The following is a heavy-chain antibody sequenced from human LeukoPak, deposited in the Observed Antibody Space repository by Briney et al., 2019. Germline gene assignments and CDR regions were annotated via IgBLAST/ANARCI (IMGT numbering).Heavy chain of an antibody. Sequence: ASVKVSCKASGYTFTGYYMHWARQAPGQGLEWMGWINPNSGGTNYAQKFQGWVTMTRDTSISTAYMELSRLRSDDTAVYYCARIFSGDYPYDAFDIWGQGTMVTVSS. CDR1: GYTFTGYY. J-gene: IGHJ3*02. CDR2: INPNSGGT. V-gene: IGHV1-2*04. D-gene: IGHD4-17*01. CDR3: ARIFSGDYPYDAFDI.